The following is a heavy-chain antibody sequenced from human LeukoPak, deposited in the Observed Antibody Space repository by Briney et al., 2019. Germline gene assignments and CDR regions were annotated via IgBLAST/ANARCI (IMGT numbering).Heavy chain of an antibody. CDR3: ASESIYCSGGSCYPYYFDY. CDR2: ITSRGSTK. CDR1: GFTFSSYE. Sequence: GGSLRLSCAASGFTFSSYEMNWVRQAPGKGLEWVSYITSRGSTKYYADSVKGRFTISRDNAKNSLYLQMNSLRAEDTAVYYCASESIYCSGGSCYPYYFDYWGQGTLATVSS. J-gene: IGHJ4*02. D-gene: IGHD2-15*01. V-gene: IGHV3-48*03.